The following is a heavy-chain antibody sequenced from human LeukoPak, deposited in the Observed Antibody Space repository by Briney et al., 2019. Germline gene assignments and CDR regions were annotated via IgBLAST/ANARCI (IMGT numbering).Heavy chain of an antibody. CDR2: ISNFGSTI. CDR1: GFSFSSYE. D-gene: IGHD1-20*01. CDR3: ARHNPLDNWSYDY. Sequence: GGSLRLSCAASGFSFSSYEMNWVRQAPGKGLEWVSYISNFGSTIYYADSVKGRFTIYRDNAKNSLYLQMNSLRAEDTAVYYCARHNPLDNWSYDYWGQGTLVTVSS. V-gene: IGHV3-48*03. J-gene: IGHJ4*02.